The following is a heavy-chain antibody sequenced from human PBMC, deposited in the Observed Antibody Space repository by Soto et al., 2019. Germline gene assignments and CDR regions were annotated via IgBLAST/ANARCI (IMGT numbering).Heavy chain of an antibody. CDR3: ARLSGADPHYYYGMDV. V-gene: IGHV3-23*01. D-gene: IGHD2-8*01. Sequence: EVQVLESGGGLVQPGGSLRLSCAASGFSFDTYGMTWVRQAPGKGPQWVSAISGTGANTYYVDSVKGRFTISRDNYKNELYLKMNGLRAEDTAIYYCARLSGADPHYYYGMDVWGQGTTVTVSS. CDR2: ISGTGANT. CDR1: GFSFDTYG. J-gene: IGHJ6*02.